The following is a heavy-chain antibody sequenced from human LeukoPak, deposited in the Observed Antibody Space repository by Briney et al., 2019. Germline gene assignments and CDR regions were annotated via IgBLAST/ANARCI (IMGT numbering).Heavy chain of an antibody. D-gene: IGHD2-2*01. CDR3: AKDGRYCSSNTCYQYFDS. Sequence: PGGSLKLSCAASGFTFSGSAMHWVRQASGKGLEWVGRIRSKANSYATAYAASVKGRFTISRDDSKNTAYLQMNSLRAEDTAVYYCAKDGRYCSSNTCYQYFDSWGQGALVTVSS. CDR2: IRSKANSYAT. J-gene: IGHJ4*02. V-gene: IGHV3-73*01. CDR1: GFTFSGSA.